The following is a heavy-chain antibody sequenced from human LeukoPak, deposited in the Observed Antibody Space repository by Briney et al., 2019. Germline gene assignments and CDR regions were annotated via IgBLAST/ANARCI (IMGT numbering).Heavy chain of an antibody. Sequence: GGSLRLSCSASGFTFSSYAMHWVRRAPGKGLEYVSAISSNGGSTYYADSVKGRLTISRDNSKNTLYFQMSRLRAQDPPLYNFVKAVRAKGDYFHYYGMDVWGQGTTVTVSS. V-gene: IGHV3-64*05. CDR1: GFTFSSYA. CDR2: ISSNGGST. CDR3: VKAVRAKGDYFHYYGMDV. J-gene: IGHJ6*02.